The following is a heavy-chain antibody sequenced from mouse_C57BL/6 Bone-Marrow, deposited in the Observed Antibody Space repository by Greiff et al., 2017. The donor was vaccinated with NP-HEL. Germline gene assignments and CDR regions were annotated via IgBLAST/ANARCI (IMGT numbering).Heavy chain of an antibody. CDR2: IDPSDSET. D-gene: IGHD2-1*01. Sequence: QVQLKQSGAELVRPGSSVKLSCKASGYTFTSYWMHWVKQRPIQGLEWIGNIDPSDSETHYNQKFKDKATLTVDKSSSTAYMQLSSLTSEDSAVYYCARRGTTLGYFDVWGTGTTVTVSS. CDR3: ARRGTTLGYFDV. J-gene: IGHJ1*03. V-gene: IGHV1-52*01. CDR1: GYTFTSYW.